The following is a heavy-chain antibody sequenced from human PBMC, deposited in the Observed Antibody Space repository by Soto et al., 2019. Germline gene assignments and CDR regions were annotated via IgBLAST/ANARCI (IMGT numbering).Heavy chain of an antibody. J-gene: IGHJ5*02. Sequence: GGSLRLSCAASGFTFSSYAMSWVRQAPGKGLEWVSAISGSGGSTYYADSVKGRFTISRDNSKNTLYLQMNSLRAEDTAVYYCAKEPPRFLEWLPYNWFDPWGQGTLVTVSS. D-gene: IGHD3-3*01. CDR1: GFTFSSYA. V-gene: IGHV3-23*01. CDR2: ISGSGGST. CDR3: AKEPPRFLEWLPYNWFDP.